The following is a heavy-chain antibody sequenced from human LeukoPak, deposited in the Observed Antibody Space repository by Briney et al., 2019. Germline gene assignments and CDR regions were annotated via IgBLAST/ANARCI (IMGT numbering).Heavy chain of an antibody. CDR3: ARDPYSSGYYVY. V-gene: IGHV3-53*01. D-gene: IGHD3-22*01. CDR1: GFTVSSNY. J-gene: IGHJ4*02. Sequence: GGSLRLSCAASGFTVSSNYMGWARQAPGEGLEWVSVIYSGGSTYYADSVKGRFTISRDNSKNTLYLQMNSLRSEDTAVYYCARDPYSSGYYVYWGQGTLVTVSS. CDR2: IYSGGST.